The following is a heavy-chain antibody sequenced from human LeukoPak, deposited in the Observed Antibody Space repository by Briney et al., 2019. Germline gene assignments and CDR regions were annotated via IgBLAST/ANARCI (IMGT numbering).Heavy chain of an antibody. CDR1: GFTFGDYA. V-gene: IGHV3-49*04. D-gene: IGHD2-2*01. Sequence: GGSLRLSCTASGFTFGDYAMSWVRQAPGKGLEWVGFIRSKAYGGTTEYAASVKGRFTISRDDSKSIAYLQMNSLKTEDTAVYYCTRDLRLGYCSSTSCSWDAFGIWGQGTMVTVSS. CDR2: IRSKAYGGTT. CDR3: TRDLRLGYCSSTSCSWDAFGI. J-gene: IGHJ3*02.